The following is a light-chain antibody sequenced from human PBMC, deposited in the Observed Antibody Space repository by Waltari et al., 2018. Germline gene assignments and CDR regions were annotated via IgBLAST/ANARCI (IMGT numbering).Light chain of an antibody. J-gene: IGKJ1*01. CDR2: AAS. CDR3: QQSYSTSRT. CDR1: QSISSY. V-gene: IGKV1-39*01. Sequence: DIQMTQSPSSLPASVGDRVTLTCRASQSISSYLNWYQQKPGKAPKLLIYAASSLQSGVPSRFSGSGSGTDFTLTISRLQPEDFATYYCQQSYSTSRTFGQGTKVEIK.